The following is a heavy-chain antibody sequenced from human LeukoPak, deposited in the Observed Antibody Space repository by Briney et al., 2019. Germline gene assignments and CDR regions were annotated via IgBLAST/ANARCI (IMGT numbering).Heavy chain of an antibody. CDR3: ARETYFSDSYGLDY. CDR1: GFTFSSYG. Sequence: PGGSLRLSCAASGFTFSSYGMHWVRQAPGKGLEWVAVIWYDGNNQYYADSVKGRFTISRDNFENTLFLEMSSLRVEDTAVYYCARETYFSDSYGLDYWGQGTLVTVSS. V-gene: IGHV3-33*01. CDR2: IWYDGNNQ. D-gene: IGHD3-22*01. J-gene: IGHJ4*02.